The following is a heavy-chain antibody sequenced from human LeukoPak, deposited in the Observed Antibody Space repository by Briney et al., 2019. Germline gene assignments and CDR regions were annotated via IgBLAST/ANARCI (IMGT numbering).Heavy chain of an antibody. Sequence: SETLSLTCTVSGGSISSSTYYWGWIRQPPGKGLEWIGSIIYTGRTYYNPSLKSRVTISVDKSKNQFSLKLSSVTAADTAVYYCARGLRSDYFDYWGQGTLVTVSS. J-gene: IGHJ4*02. CDR2: IIYTGRT. V-gene: IGHV4-39*07. CDR1: GGSISSSTYY. CDR3: ARGLRSDYFDY. D-gene: IGHD5-12*01.